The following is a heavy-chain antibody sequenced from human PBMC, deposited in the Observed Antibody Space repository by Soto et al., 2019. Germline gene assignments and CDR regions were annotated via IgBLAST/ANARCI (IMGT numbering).Heavy chain of an antibody. J-gene: IGHJ4*02. CDR2: INPLSGIP. D-gene: IGHD4-4*01. CDR1: GGTFVRHV. Sequence: QVQLVQSGAEVKKPESSVKVSCKTSGGTFVRHVISWVRQAPGQGLEWMGKINPLSGIPNYAQKFQDRVTFTADTDSSTAYMELSSLRSDDTAVYYCATTACAATWCSPSHNLDHWGQGTLVTVSS. CDR3: ATTACAATWCSPSHNLDH. V-gene: IGHV1-69*09.